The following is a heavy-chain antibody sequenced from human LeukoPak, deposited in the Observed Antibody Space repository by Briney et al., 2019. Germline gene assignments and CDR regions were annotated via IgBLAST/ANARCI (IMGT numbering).Heavy chain of an antibody. V-gene: IGHV3-23*01. D-gene: IGHD3-10*01. Sequence: GGSLRLSCAASGFTFSSYAMTWVRQAPGKGLAWVSTVGAGGRRTYYADSVRGRFTISRDNSKNTLYLQMNTLRAEDTAVYYCAKGLDYYGSGSYDHWGQATLVTVSS. CDR1: GFTFSSYA. CDR2: VGAGGRRT. J-gene: IGHJ4*02. CDR3: AKGLDYYGSGSYDH.